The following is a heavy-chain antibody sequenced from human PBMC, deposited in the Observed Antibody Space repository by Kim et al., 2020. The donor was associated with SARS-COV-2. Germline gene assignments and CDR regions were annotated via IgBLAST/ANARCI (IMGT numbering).Heavy chain of an antibody. J-gene: IGHJ5*02. CDR3: AGLYAYNCFDP. V-gene: IGHV4-39*01. Sequence: SETLSLTCSVSGGSISSSISYWGWIRQPPGKGLEWIGSLSYSGRNYYNPSLKSRVTISVDTSKNQFSLNLSSVTAADTAVYYCAGLYAYNCFDPWGQGTL. CDR2: LSYSGRN. D-gene: IGHD4-17*01. CDR1: GGSISSSISY.